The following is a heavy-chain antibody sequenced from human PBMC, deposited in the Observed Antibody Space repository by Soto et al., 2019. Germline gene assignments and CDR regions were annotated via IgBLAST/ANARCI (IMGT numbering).Heavy chain of an antibody. D-gene: IGHD6-13*01. J-gene: IGHJ5*02. CDR3: ARHPERIAQIGWFDP. V-gene: IGHV3-48*01. Sequence: PGGSLRLSCAASGFTFSSYSMNWARQAPGKGLEWVSYISSSSSTIYYADSVKGRFTISRDNAKNSLYLQMNSLRAEDTAVYYCARHPERIAQIGWFDPWGQGTLVTVSS. CDR1: GFTFSSYS. CDR2: ISSSSSTI.